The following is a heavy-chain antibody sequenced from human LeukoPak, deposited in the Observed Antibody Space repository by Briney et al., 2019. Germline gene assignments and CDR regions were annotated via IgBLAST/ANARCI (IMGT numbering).Heavy chain of an antibody. CDR1: GGSISSSSYY. V-gene: IGHV4-39*07. Sequence: SETLSLTCTVSGGSISSSSYYWGWVRQPPGKGLEWIGSIYYSGSTYYNPSLKSRVTISVDTSKNQFSLKLSSVTAADTAVYYCARGPYYYGSENDAFDIWGQGTMVTVSS. CDR3: ARGPYYYGSENDAFDI. CDR2: IYYSGST. D-gene: IGHD3-10*01. J-gene: IGHJ3*02.